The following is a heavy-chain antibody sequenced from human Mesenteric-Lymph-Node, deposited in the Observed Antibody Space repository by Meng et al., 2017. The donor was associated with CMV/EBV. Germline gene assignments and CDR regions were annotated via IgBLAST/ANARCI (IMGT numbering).Heavy chain of an antibody. CDR1: GFTFSSYS. J-gene: IGHJ4*02. Sequence: GESLKISCAASGFTFSSYSMNWVRQAPGKGLEWVSSISSSSSYIYYADSVKGRFTISRDNAKNTLYLQMNSLRPEDTAVYYCATWATLGFDSWGQGTLVTVSS. V-gene: IGHV3-21*01. CDR3: ATWATLGFDS. CDR2: ISSSSSYI. D-gene: IGHD3-16*01.